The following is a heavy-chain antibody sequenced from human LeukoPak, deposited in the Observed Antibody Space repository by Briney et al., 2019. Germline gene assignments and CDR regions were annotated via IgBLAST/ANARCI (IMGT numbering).Heavy chain of an antibody. CDR3: ARDLTFTSGRGVY. V-gene: IGHV1-2*02. D-gene: IGHD6-25*01. J-gene: IGHJ4*02. CDR1: GYTFTAYY. Sequence: ASVKVSCKASGYTFTAYYMDWVRQAPGQGLEWMGWINPNSGDTNYAQEFQGRVTMTRDTSINTAYMELSGLRSDDTAVYYCARDLTFTSGRGVYWGQGTLVTVSS. CDR2: INPNSGDT.